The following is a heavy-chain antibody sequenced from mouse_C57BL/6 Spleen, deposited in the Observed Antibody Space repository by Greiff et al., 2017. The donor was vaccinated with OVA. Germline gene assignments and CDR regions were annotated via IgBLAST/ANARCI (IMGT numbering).Heavy chain of an antibody. V-gene: IGHV1-72*01. CDR3: ASHYYGSRPNWNYYAMDY. Sequence: VQLQQSGAELVKPGASVKLSCKASGYTFTSYWMHWVKQRPGRGLEWIGRIDPNSGGTKYNEKFKSKATLTVDKPSSTAYMQLSSLTSEDSAVYYCASHYYGSRPNWNYYAMDYWGQGTSVTVSS. CDR2: IDPNSGGT. J-gene: IGHJ4*01. CDR1: GYTFTSYW. D-gene: IGHD1-1*01.